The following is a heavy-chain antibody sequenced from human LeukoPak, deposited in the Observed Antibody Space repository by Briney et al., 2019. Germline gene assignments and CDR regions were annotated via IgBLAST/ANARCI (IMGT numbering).Heavy chain of an antibody. CDR2: INPNSGGT. CDR1: GYSFTDYY. Sequence: ASVKVSCKTSGYSFTDYYMHWVRQAPGQGLEWMGWINPNSGGTSSAQKFQGRVTMTRDASITTVYMEVSWLTSNDTAIYYCARADRLHGGPYLIGPWGQGTLVTVSS. J-gene: IGHJ5*02. CDR3: ARADRLHGGPYLIGP. D-gene: IGHD2-21*01. V-gene: IGHV1-2*02.